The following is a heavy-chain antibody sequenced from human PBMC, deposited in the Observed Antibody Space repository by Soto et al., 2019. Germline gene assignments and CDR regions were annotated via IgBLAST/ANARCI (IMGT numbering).Heavy chain of an antibody. D-gene: IGHD6-13*01. CDR3: ARERLAAAGLDY. V-gene: IGHV4-59*01. CDR1: GGSISTYY. CDR2: IYYSGST. J-gene: IGHJ4*02. Sequence: QVQLQESGPGLVKPSETLSLTCTVSGGSISTYYWSWIRQPPGKGLEWIGYIYYSGSTNYNPSLKSRVTISVDTSKNQFSLKLSSVPAADTAVYYCARERLAAAGLDYWGQGTLVTVSS.